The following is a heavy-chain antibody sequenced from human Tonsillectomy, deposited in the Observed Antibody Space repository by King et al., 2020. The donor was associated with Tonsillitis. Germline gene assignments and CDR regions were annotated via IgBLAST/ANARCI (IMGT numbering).Heavy chain of an antibody. J-gene: IGHJ4*02. CDR3: TSAHTAMANFDY. D-gene: IGHD5-18*01. CDR2: IISKANSYAT. CDR1: GFTFSGSA. Sequence: VQLVESGGGLVQPGGSLKLSCAASGFTFSGSAMHWVRQASGKGLEWVGRIISKANSYATAYAASVKGRFTISRDDSKNTAYLQMNSLKTEDTAVYYCTSAHTAMANFDYWGQGTLVTVSS. V-gene: IGHV3-73*02.